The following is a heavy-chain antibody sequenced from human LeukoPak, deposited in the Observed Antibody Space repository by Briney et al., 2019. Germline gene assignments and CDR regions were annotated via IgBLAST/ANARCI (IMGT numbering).Heavy chain of an antibody. V-gene: IGHV3-11*01. J-gene: IGHJ3*02. CDR2: ISSSGSTI. CDR1: GFTFSDYY. Sequence: PEGSLRLSCAASGFTFSDYYMSWIRQAPGKGLEWVSYISSSGSTIYYADSVKGRFTISRDNAKNSLYLQMNSLRAEDTAVYYCASSRDGYADAFDIWGQGTMVTVSS. CDR3: ASSRDGYADAFDI. D-gene: IGHD5-24*01.